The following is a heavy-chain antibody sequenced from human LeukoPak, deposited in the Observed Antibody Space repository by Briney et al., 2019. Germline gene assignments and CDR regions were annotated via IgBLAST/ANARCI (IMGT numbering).Heavy chain of an antibody. CDR2: INPSGGST. D-gene: IGHD5-18*01. CDR3: ATATGXXYXYTY. Sequence: ASVKVSCKASGYTFTSYYMHWVRQAPGQGLEWMGIINPSGGSTSYAQKFQGRVTMTRDTSTSTFYMDLSSLRSEDTAMYYCATATGXXYXYTYWGQGTLVTVSS. J-gene: IGHJ4*02. V-gene: IGHV1-46*01. CDR1: GYTFTSYY.